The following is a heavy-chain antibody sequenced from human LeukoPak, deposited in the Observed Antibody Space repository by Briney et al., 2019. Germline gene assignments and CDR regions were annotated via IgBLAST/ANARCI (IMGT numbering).Heavy chain of an antibody. CDR3: AREESSSWYGGDWFDP. CDR2: IKEDGSRK. Sequence: GGSLRLSCAASGFTFSTSWMTWVRQAPGKGLEWVANIKEDGSRKNHVDSLKGRFTISRDNAKNSLYLQINSLRAEDTAVYYCAREESSSWYGGDWFDPWGQGTLVTVSS. CDR1: GFTFSTSW. D-gene: IGHD6-13*01. J-gene: IGHJ5*02. V-gene: IGHV3-7*01.